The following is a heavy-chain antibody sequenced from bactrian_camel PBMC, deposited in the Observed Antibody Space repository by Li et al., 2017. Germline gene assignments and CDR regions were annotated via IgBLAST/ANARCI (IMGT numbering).Heavy chain of an antibody. V-gene: IGHV3S40*01. D-gene: IGHD2*01. CDR1: GFSLSTAF. CDR3: AAQFLEASCAVVHAIDN. CDR2: INYAGDST. Sequence: VQLVESGGGLVQAGGSMRLSCAASGFSLSTAFMGWVRQAPGKGLEWVATINYAGDSTYYADSVKGRFIISKDNAENTLYLQMNRLKPEDTAMYYCAAQFLEASCAVVHAIDNWGQGTQVTVS. J-gene: IGHJ4*01.